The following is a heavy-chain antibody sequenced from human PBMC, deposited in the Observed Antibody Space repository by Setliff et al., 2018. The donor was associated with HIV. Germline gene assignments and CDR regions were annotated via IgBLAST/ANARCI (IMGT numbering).Heavy chain of an antibody. CDR1: GYTLTGYY. CDR3: ALQYDDTSGYYNN. D-gene: IGHD3-22*01. Sequence: ASVKVSCKASGYTLTGYYMHWVRLAPGLGLEWMAWINPKNGGTNYAQQFQGRVTATRGTSITTAYMELSRLTSDDTAVYYCALQYDDTSGYYNNWGQGTLVTVSS. CDR2: INPKNGGT. J-gene: IGHJ4*02. V-gene: IGHV1-2*02.